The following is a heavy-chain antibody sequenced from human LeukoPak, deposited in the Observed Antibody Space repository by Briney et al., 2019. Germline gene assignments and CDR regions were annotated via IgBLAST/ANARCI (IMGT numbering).Heavy chain of an antibody. Sequence: GGSLRLSCAASGFTFSSYSMNWVRQAPGKGLEWVSSISSSSSYIYYADSVKGRFTISRDNAKNSLYLQMNSLRAEDTALYYCARGGFGELPPGCDYWGQGTLVTVSS. CDR2: ISSSSSYI. CDR3: ARGGFGELPPGCDY. D-gene: IGHD3-10*01. V-gene: IGHV3-21*04. CDR1: GFTFSSYS. J-gene: IGHJ4*02.